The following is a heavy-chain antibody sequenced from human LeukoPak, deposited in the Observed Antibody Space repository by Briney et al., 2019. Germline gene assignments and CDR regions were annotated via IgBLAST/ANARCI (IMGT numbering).Heavy chain of an antibody. CDR3: ARDFLDYDFWSGFPD. Sequence: GGSLRLSCAASGFTFSSYAMHWVRQAPGKGLEWVAVISYDGSNKYYADSVKGRFTISRDNSKNTLYLQMNSLRTEDTAVYYCARDFLDYDFWSGFPDWGQGTRVTVSS. CDR2: ISYDGSNK. J-gene: IGHJ4*02. V-gene: IGHV3-30-3*01. D-gene: IGHD3-3*01. CDR1: GFTFSSYA.